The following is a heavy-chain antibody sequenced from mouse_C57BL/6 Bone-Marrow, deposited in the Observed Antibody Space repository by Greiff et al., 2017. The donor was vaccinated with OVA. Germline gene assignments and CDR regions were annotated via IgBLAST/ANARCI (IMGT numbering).Heavy chain of an antibody. V-gene: IGHV1-50*01. CDR2: GQGLEWIG. CDR3: SEDSAVYYGARSRQLRLWFAY. Sequence: QVQLKQSGPELARPWASVKISCQAFYTFSRRVHFAIRDTNYWMPWVKQRPGQGLEWIGELDPFVRYTYYNQTLKDTATLTLEPSSSTAYMQLSSLTSEDSAVYYGARSRQLRLWFAYWGKGTMVTVSA. D-gene: IGHD3-2*02. J-gene: IGHJ3*01. CDR1: YTFSRRVH.